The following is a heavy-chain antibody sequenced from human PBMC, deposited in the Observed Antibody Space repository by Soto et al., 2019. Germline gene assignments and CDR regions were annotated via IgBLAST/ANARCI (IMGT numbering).Heavy chain of an antibody. D-gene: IGHD1-1*01. CDR2: IYYSGST. J-gene: IGHJ4*02. Sequence: PSETLSLTCTVSGGSISSGGYYWSWIRQHPGKGLEWIGYIYYSGSTYYNPSLKSRVTISVDTSKNQFSLKLSSVTAADTAVYYCAMGTDGYNKWKMNWGQGTLVTVSS. V-gene: IGHV4-31*03. CDR3: AMGTDGYNKWKMN. CDR1: GGSISSGGYY.